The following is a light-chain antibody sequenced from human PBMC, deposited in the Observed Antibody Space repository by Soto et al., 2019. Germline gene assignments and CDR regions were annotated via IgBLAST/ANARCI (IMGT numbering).Light chain of an antibody. J-gene: IGLJ1*01. CDR2: DVS. CDR3: RSYTSSGTLGV. V-gene: IGLV2-14*01. Sequence: QSALTQPASVSGSPGQSITISCTGTSSDVGGYNYVSWYQQHPGKAPKLMIYDVSNRPSGVSNRFSGSKSGNTASLTISGLEAEDEADYYCRSYTSSGTLGVFGTGTKVTVL. CDR1: SSDVGGYNY.